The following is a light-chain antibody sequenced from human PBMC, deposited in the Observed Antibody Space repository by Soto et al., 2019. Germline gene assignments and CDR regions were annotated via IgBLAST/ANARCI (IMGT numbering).Light chain of an antibody. CDR1: QSISNY. Sequence: DIQMTQSPSSLSASVGDRLTITCRASQSISNYVNWYQQKPGRAPKLLIYAASGLQGGVPSRFSGSASGTDFTLTIASLQPEDFATYYCQQSYSTPFTFGPGTKVHL. CDR2: AAS. CDR3: QQSYSTPFT. V-gene: IGKV1-39*01. J-gene: IGKJ3*01.